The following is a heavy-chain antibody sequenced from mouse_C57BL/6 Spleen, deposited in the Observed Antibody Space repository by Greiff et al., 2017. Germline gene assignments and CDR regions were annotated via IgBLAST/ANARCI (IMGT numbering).Heavy chain of an antibody. CDR1: GFTFSSYG. Sequence: EVQLVESGGDLVKPGGSVKLSCAASGFTFSSYGMSWVRQTPEKRLEWVGTISRGGSYTYYPDSVKGRFTISRDNAKNTLYLQMSSLKSEDTAMYYCASGASSSDYWGQGTTLTVSS. J-gene: IGHJ2*01. D-gene: IGHD1-1*01. V-gene: IGHV5-6*01. CDR3: ASGASSSDY. CDR2: ISRGGSYT.